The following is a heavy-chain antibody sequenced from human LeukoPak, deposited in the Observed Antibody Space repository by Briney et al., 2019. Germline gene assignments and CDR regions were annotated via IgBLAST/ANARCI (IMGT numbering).Heavy chain of an antibody. CDR1: GFTFSDYY. Sequence: PGGSLRLSCAASGFTFSDYYMSWIRQAPGKGLEWVSYISSSGSTIYYADSVKGRFTISRDNSKNTLYLQMNSLRAEDTAVYYCAKRGGGWLTENAFDIWGQGTMVTVSS. V-gene: IGHV3-11*01. J-gene: IGHJ3*02. CDR2: ISSSGSTI. D-gene: IGHD6-19*01. CDR3: AKRGGGWLTENAFDI.